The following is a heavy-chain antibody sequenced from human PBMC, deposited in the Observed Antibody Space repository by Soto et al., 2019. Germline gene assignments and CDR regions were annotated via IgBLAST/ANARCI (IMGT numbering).Heavy chain of an antibody. CDR3: ASTSH. V-gene: IGHV3-30*03. CDR1: GFPFSSFG. Sequence: QVQLVESGGDVVQPGKSLRLSCAASGFPFSSFGLHWVRQAPGKGPEWVAVISADGTQKFYADSVMGRFTISRDNLRNSLFLQMNSLGPADTAVYYCASTSHWGQRTQVTVSS. J-gene: IGHJ4*02. CDR2: ISADGTQK.